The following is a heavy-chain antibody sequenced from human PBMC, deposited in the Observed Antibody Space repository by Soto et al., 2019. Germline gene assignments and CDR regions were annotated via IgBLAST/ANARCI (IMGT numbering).Heavy chain of an antibody. J-gene: IGHJ6*02. CDR3: ARGSGDFWSGYYELDV. Sequence: SETLSVTCAVYGGSFSGYYWSCIRQPPGKGLEWIGEINHSGSTNYNPSLKSRVTISVDTSKNQFSLKLSSVTAADTAVYYCARGSGDFWSGYYELDVWGQGTTVTVSS. D-gene: IGHD3-3*01. CDR2: INHSGST. V-gene: IGHV4-34*01. CDR1: GGSFSGYY.